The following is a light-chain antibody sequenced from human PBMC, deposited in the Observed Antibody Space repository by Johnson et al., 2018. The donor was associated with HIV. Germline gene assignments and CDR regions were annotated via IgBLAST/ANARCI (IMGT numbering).Light chain of an antibody. Sequence: QSVLTQPPSVSAAPGQRVNISCSGHSSNIENYFVSWYQQLPGAAPRLLIYEDYKRPSGIPDRFSGSKSGASATLGITGLQTGDEADYYCGVWDASLSPHYVCGTGTNITVL. CDR3: GVWDASLSPHYV. V-gene: IGLV1-51*02. CDR2: EDY. J-gene: IGLJ1*01. CDR1: SSNIENYF.